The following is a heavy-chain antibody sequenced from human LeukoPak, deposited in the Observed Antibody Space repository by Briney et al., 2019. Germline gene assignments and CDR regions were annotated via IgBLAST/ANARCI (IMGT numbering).Heavy chain of an antibody. Sequence: GGSPRLSCAASGFTFSSYSMNWVRQAPGKGLEWVSSISSSSSYIYYADSLKGRFTISRDNAKNSLYLQMNSLRAEDTAVYYCARSPSNDYGDYWGQGTLVTVSS. J-gene: IGHJ4*02. CDR3: ARSPSNDYGDY. V-gene: IGHV3-21*01. CDR2: ISSSSSYI. CDR1: GFTFSSYS.